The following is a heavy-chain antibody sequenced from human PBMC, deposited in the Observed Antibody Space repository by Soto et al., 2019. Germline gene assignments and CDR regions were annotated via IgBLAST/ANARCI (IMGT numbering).Heavy chain of an antibody. CDR1: GFTFSNYA. Sequence: GGSLRLSCAASGFTFSNYAINSCRHSAGKGLEWVSGIIGTGGSIYYIDSVKGRFTVSRDNSRNRLYLQMNTLRAGDTAVYYCAKSGRQDFYYGMDVWGQGTTVTVSS. J-gene: IGHJ6*02. V-gene: IGHV3-23*01. CDR3: AKSGRQDFYYGMDV. CDR2: IIGTGGSI.